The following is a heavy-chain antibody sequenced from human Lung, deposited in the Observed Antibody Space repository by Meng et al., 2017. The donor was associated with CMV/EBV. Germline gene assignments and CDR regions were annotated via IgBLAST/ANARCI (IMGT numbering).Heavy chain of an antibody. V-gene: IGHV4-39*01. CDR2: VHYSGAT. D-gene: IGHD3-3*01. Sequence: SXTXSLXCSVSGGSINAQTYYXGWIRQSPGKGLEWIGSVHYSGATFYNPSLESRLTISVDKPKSQFSLRLTSMTAADTGVYFCARHPSRWRSYDFWSGTGEGSDHHYYGMDVWXRGPAVTVSS. CDR3: ARHPSRWRSYDFWSGTGEGSDHHYYGMDV. J-gene: IGHJ6*02. CDR1: GGSINAQTYY.